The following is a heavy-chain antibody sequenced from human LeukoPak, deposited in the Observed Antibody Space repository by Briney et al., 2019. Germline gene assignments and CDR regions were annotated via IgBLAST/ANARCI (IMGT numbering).Heavy chain of an antibody. CDR1: GFTFRSFW. D-gene: IGHD3-22*01. V-gene: IGHV3-74*03. Sequence: GGSLRLSCVASGFTFRSFWMDWVRQGPGKGLAWVSRISVDGSTTLYADSVKGRFTISRDNAKNTLYLQMNSLRAEDTAVYYCAKDLDVGSSSGYPDRDYWGQGTLVTVSS. CDR2: ISVDGSTT. CDR3: AKDLDVGSSSGYPDRDY. J-gene: IGHJ4*02.